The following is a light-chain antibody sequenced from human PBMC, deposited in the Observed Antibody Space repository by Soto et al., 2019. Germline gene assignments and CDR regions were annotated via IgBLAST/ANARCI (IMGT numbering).Light chain of an antibody. Sequence: QSALTQPASVSGSPGQSITISCTGTSSDVGGSNYVSWYQQHPGKAPKLMIYDVHNRPSGISNRFSGSKSGNTASLTISGLQAEDEADYYCSSYRSGSTLVFGGGTKVTAL. CDR2: DVH. CDR3: SSYRSGSTLV. J-gene: IGLJ2*01. CDR1: SSDVGGSNY. V-gene: IGLV2-14*01.